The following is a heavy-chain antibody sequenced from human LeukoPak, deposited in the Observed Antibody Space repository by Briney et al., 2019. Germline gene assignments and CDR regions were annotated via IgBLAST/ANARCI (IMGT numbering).Heavy chain of an antibody. Sequence: SETLSLTCTVSGGSISSYYWSWIRQPAGKGLEWIGRIYTSGSTDYNPSLKSRVTISVDKSKNQFSLKLSSVTAADTPVYYCAYMKGSSWYYFDYWGQGTLVTVSS. J-gene: IGHJ4*02. CDR3: AYMKGSSWYYFDY. CDR1: GGSISSYY. V-gene: IGHV4-4*07. CDR2: IYTSGST. D-gene: IGHD6-13*01.